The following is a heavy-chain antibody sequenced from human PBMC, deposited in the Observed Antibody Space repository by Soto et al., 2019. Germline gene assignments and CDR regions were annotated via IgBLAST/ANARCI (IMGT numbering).Heavy chain of an antibody. J-gene: IGHJ4*02. V-gene: IGHV4-31*03. CDR3: ARDRGGGGGYDSCYFDY. Sequence: SETLSLTCTVSGGSISSGGYYWSWIRQHPGKGLEWIGYIYYSGSTYYNPSLKSRVTISVDTSKNQFSLKLSSVTAADTAVYYCARDRGGGGGYDSCYFDYWGQGTLVTVS. CDR2: IYYSGST. CDR1: GGSISSGGYY. D-gene: IGHD5-12*01.